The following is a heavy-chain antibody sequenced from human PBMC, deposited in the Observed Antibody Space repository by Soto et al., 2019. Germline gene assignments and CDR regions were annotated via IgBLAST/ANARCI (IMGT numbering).Heavy chain of an antibody. V-gene: IGHV5-51*01. CDR3: ARPSGDNYDSSGYYSL. D-gene: IGHD3-22*01. J-gene: IGHJ4*02. CDR2: IYPGDSDT. Sequence: GESLKISCKGSGYSFTSYWIGWVRQMPGKSLEWMGIIYPGDSDTRYSPSFQGQVTISADKSISTAYLQWSSLKASDTALYYCARPSGDNYDSSGYYSLWGQGTLVTVSS. CDR1: GYSFTSYW.